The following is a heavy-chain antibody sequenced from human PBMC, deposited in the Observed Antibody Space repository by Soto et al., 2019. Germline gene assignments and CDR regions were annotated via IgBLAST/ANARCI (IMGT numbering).Heavy chain of an antibody. CDR2: IIPIFGTA. CDR3: ARGGTYCSGGRCYSSLWSHLDY. V-gene: IGHV1-69*13. Sequence: GASVKVSCKASGGTFSSYAISWVRQAPGEWLEWMGGIIPIFGTANYAQKFQGRVTITADESTSTAYMELSSLRSEDTAVYYCARGGTYCSGGRCYSSLWSHLDYWGQGTLVTVSS. J-gene: IGHJ4*02. D-gene: IGHD2-15*01. CDR1: GGTFSSYA.